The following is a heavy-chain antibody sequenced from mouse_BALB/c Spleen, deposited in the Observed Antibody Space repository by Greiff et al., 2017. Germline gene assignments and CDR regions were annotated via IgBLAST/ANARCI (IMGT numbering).Heavy chain of an antibody. CDR3: AREDDYDGLYYFDY. CDR1: GFTFSDYY. CDR2: ISDGGSYT. V-gene: IGHV5-4*02. J-gene: IGHJ2*01. Sequence: EVNVVESGGGLVKPGGSLKLSCAASGFTFSDYYMYWVRQTPEKRLEWVATISDGGSYTYYPDSVKGRFTISRDNAKNNLYLQMSSLKSEDTAMYYCAREDDYDGLYYFDYWGQGTTLTVSS. D-gene: IGHD2-4*01.